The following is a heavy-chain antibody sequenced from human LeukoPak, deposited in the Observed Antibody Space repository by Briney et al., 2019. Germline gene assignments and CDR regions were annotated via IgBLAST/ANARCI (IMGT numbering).Heavy chain of an antibody. J-gene: IGHJ4*02. D-gene: IGHD3-22*01. V-gene: IGHV4-4*02. CDR2: IYHSGST. CDR1: GGSISSSNW. Sequence: PSETLSLTCAVSGGSISSSNWWSWVRQPPGKGLEWIGEIYHSGSTNYNPSLKSRVTISVDKSKNQFSLKLSSVTAADTAVYYCARASRDYYDSCGYLSWGQGTLVTVSS. CDR3: ARASRDYYDSCGYLS.